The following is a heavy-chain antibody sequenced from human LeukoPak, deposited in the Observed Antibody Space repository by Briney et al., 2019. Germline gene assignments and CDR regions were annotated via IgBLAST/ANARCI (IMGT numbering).Heavy chain of an antibody. J-gene: IGHJ3*02. CDR1: GFTFSDYY. Sequence: GGSLRLSCAASGFTFSDYYMSWIRQAPGKGMEWVSYISSSGSTIFYADSVKGRFTISRDNAKNSLYLQMNSLRADDTAVYYCARAGVCDFSDSSGYHNASFDIWGQGTMVTVSS. V-gene: IGHV3-11*01. CDR3: ARAGVCDFSDSSGYHNASFDI. CDR2: ISSSGSTI. D-gene: IGHD3-22*01.